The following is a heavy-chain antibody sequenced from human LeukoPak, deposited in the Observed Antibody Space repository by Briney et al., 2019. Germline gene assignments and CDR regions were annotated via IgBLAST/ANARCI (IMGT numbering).Heavy chain of an antibody. CDR3: ARFALKTPPTD. CDR2: ISYDGSNK. Sequence: GGSLRLSCAASGFTFSSYAMHWVRQAPGKGLEWVAVISYDGSNKYYADSVKGRFTISRDNSKNTLYLQMNSLRAEDTAVYYCARFALKTPPTDWGQGTLVTVSS. CDR1: GFTFSSYA. J-gene: IGHJ4*02. V-gene: IGHV3-30*04.